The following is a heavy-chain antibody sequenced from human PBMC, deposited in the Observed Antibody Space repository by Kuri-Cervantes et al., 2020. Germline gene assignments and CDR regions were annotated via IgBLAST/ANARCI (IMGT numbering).Heavy chain of an antibody. CDR2: IYYRGST. V-gene: IGHV4-59*12. J-gene: IGHJ5*02. CDR3: ARTRITFGGVIVIRWFDP. Sequence: GSLRLSCTVSGGSISSYYWSWIRQPPGKGLEWIGYIYYRGSTNYNPSLKSRLTISLDTSKNQFSLKLSSVTAADTAVYYCARTRITFGGVIVIRWFDPWGQGTLVTVSS. D-gene: IGHD3-16*02. CDR1: GGSISSYY.